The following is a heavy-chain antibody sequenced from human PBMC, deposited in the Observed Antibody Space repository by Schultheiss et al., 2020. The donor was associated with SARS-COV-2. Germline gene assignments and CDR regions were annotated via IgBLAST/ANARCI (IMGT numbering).Heavy chain of an antibody. CDR2: IKSKTNGGTT. J-gene: IGHJ4*02. D-gene: IGHD3-10*01. CDR1: GFTFSNAW. CDR3: AKGATMVRGVINY. V-gene: IGHV3-15*01. Sequence: GGSLRLSCAASGFTFSNAWMSWVRQAPGKGLEWVGHIKSKTNGGTTDYAAPVKGRFTISRDDSKNTLYLQMNSLRAEDTAVYYCAKGATMVRGVINYWGQGTLVTVSS.